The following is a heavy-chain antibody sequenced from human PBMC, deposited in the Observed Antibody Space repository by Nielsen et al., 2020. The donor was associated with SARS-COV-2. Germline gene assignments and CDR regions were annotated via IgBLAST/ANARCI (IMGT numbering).Heavy chain of an antibody. D-gene: IGHD3-10*01. V-gene: IGHV3-21*01. CDR1: GFTFSGYS. J-gene: IGHJ6*02. Sequence: GESLKISCAASGFTFSGYSMNWVRQAPGKGLEWVSSISSSSSYIYYADSVKGRFTISRDNAKNSLYLQMNSLRAEDTAVYYCARDNPFTVWFGELTGRNAMDVWGQGTTATVSS. CDR3: ARDNPFTVWFGELTGRNAMDV. CDR2: ISSSSSYI.